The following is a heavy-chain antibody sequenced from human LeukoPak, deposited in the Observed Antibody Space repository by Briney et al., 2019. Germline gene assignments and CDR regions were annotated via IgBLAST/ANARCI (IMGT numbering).Heavy chain of an antibody. Sequence: GGSLRLSCVASGFTFSDYYMSWIRQPPGKGLEWVSYISSSDITIYYADSVKGRFTFSRDNAKNSLYLQMNSPRVEDTAVYYCARAASTGTVDYWGQGTLVTVSS. J-gene: IGHJ4*02. D-gene: IGHD6-13*01. CDR2: ISSSDITI. V-gene: IGHV3-11*04. CDR1: GFTFSDYY. CDR3: ARAASTGTVDY.